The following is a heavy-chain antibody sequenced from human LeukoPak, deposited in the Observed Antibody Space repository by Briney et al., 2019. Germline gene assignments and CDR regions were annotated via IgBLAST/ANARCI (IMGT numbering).Heavy chain of an antibody. CDR1: GFTFSSYA. CDR3: ARGGGSVFFDY. D-gene: IGHD1-26*01. CDR2: ISSSAAST. Sequence: ESGGSLRLSCEASGFTFSSYALTWVRQAPGKGLEWVPTISSSAASTFYADSVKGRFTISRQNSKNTLYLQMNSLRAEDTAVYYCARGGGSVFFDYWGQGTLVTVSS. J-gene: IGHJ4*02. V-gene: IGHV3-23*01.